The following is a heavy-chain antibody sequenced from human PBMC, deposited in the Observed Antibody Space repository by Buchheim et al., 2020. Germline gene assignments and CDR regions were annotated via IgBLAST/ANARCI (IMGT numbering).Heavy chain of an antibody. CDR3: AKDLGLDSSGYSFPDFEY. CDR1: GFTFSSYA. V-gene: IGHV3-23*01. CDR2: ISGSGGST. J-gene: IGHJ4*02. D-gene: IGHD3-22*01. Sequence: EVQLLESGGGLVQPGGSLRLSCAPSGFTFSSYAMSWVRQAPGKGLEWVSAISGSGGSTYYADSVKGRFTVSRDNSKNTLYLEMNSLRVEDTAVYYCAKDLGLDSSGYSFPDFEYGGQGT.